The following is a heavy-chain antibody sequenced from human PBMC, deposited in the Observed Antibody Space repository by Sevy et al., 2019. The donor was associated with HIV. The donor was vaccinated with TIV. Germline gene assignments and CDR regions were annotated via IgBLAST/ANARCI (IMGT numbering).Heavy chain of an antibody. D-gene: IGHD2-8*01. CDR3: AREGCTKPHDY. Sequence: GGSLRLSCAASGFTFSKYSMSWVRQPPGKGLEWVSTLSFGCGEINYADSVKGRLTISRDNSKSSVYLQMNNLRPGETAVYYCAREGCTKPHDYWGQGTLVTVSS. CDR1: GFTFSKYS. V-gene: IGHV3-23*01. J-gene: IGHJ4*02. CDR2: LSFGCGEI.